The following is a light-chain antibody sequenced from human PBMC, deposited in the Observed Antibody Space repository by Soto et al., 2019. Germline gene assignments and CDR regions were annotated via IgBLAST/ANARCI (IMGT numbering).Light chain of an antibody. CDR3: QQLNSYPLT. Sequence: IQLTQSPSSLSASVGDRVTITCRASQGISSYLAWYQQKPGKAPKLLIYAASTLQSGVPSNLSGSGSGTDFTLTISSLQPEDFATYYCQQLNSYPLTFGGGTKVEVK. V-gene: IGKV1-9*01. CDR2: AAS. J-gene: IGKJ4*01. CDR1: QGISSY.